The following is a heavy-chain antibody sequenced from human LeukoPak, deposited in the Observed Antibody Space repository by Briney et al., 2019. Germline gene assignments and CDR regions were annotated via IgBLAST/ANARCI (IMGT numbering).Heavy chain of an antibody. Sequence: EASVKVSCKASGYTFTTYGMSWVRQAPGQGLEWMGWISAYNGNTNYAQKLQGRVTMTADTSTSTAYMELRSLRSDDTAVYYCARGHWTIGPGDAFDIWGQGTMVTVSS. V-gene: IGHV1-18*01. CDR3: ARGHWTIGPGDAFDI. J-gene: IGHJ3*02. CDR2: ISAYNGNT. CDR1: GYTFTTYG. D-gene: IGHD1-1*01.